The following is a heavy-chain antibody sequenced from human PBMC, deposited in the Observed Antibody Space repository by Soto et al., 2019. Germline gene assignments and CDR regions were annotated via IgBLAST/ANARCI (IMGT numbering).Heavy chain of an antibody. Sequence: GGSLRLSCAASGFTFSDYTINWVRQAPGKGLEWVALISSDGSNKYYADSVKGRFTISRDTSRNTLYLQMNSPRAEDTAVYYCARDRKTYYDFWSGYLTGYWGQGTLVTLSS. V-gene: IGHV3-30-3*01. CDR2: ISSDGSNK. D-gene: IGHD3-3*01. CDR3: ARDRKTYYDFWSGYLTGY. J-gene: IGHJ4*02. CDR1: GFTFSDYT.